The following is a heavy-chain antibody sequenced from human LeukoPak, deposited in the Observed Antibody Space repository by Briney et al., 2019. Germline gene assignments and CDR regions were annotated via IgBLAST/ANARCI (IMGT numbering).Heavy chain of an antibody. D-gene: IGHD6-19*01. CDR3: ARSSSGWYQFDY. Sequence: LAGGSLRLSCAASGFTFSSYAMSWVRQAPGKGLEWVSTISGSGGSTYYADSVKGRFTVSRDNSKNTLYLQMSSLRAEDTAVYYCARSSSGWYQFDYWGQGTLVTVSS. CDR2: ISGSGGST. J-gene: IGHJ4*02. CDR1: GFTFSSYA. V-gene: IGHV3-23*01.